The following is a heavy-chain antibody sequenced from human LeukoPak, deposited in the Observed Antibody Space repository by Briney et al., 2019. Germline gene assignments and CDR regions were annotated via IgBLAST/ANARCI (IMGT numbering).Heavy chain of an antibody. Sequence: SETLSLTCTVSGGSISSSRYYWGWIRQPPGKGLEWIGYIYYSGSTNYNPSLKSRVTISVDTSKNQFSLKLSSVTAADTAVYYCARELRGSSRYMDVWGKGTTVTVSS. CDR3: ARELRGSSRYMDV. V-gene: IGHV4-61*01. J-gene: IGHJ6*03. D-gene: IGHD6-13*01. CDR1: GGSISSSRYY. CDR2: IYYSGST.